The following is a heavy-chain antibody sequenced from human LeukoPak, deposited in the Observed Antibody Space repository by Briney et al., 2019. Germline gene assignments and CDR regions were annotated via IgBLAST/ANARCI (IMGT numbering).Heavy chain of an antibody. CDR1: GGSISSSSYY. J-gene: IGHJ4*02. D-gene: IGHD3-10*02. V-gene: IGHV4-39*07. Sequence: NPSETLSLTCTASGGSISSSSYYWGWIRQTPGEGLEWIGSIYNNGRTYYKSSLESRVTISVDTPKNQFSLKLTSVTAADTAVYYCAREGASQDVRGFDYWGQGTQVTVSS. CDR3: AREGASQDVRGFDY. CDR2: IYNNGRT.